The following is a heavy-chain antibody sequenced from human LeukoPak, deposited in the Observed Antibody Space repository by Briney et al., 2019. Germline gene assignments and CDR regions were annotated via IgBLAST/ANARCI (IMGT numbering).Heavy chain of an antibody. J-gene: IGHJ4*02. CDR3: ARTGPETFDY. V-gene: IGHV3-21*01. Sequence: GGSLRLSCAASGFTFSSYSMNWVRQAPGKGLEWVSSISESSSYIHYADSVKGRFTISRDNAKNSLYLQMNSLRAGDTAVYYCARTGPETFDYWGQGTLVTVSS. CDR2: ISESSSYI. CDR1: GFTFSSYS.